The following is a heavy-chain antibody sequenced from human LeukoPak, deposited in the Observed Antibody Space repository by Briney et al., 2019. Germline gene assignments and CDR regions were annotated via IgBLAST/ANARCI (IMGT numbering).Heavy chain of an antibody. CDR3: ARRLTQYDCFDP. Sequence: SQTLSLTCAISGDSVSSNSTTWNWIRQSPSRGLEWLGRTYYRSTWYNDYAVSVRGRITVNPDTSKNQFSLHLNSVTPEDTAVYYCARRLTQYDCFDPWGQGILVTVSS. CDR1: GDSVSSNSTT. V-gene: IGHV6-1*01. D-gene: IGHD2-2*01. CDR2: TYYRSTWYN. J-gene: IGHJ5*02.